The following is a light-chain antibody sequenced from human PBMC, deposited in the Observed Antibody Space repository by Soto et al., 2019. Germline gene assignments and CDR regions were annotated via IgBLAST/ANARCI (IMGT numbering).Light chain of an antibody. Sequence: QSALTQPPSASGSPGQSVTISCTGTSSDVGGYNYVSWYQQHPGKAPKIIIYEVSKRPSGVPDRFWGSKSGNTASLTVSGLQAEDEAEYHCSSCAGSYYVFGTGTKVTVL. CDR3: SSCAGSYYV. J-gene: IGLJ1*01. CDR1: SSDVGGYNY. CDR2: EVS. V-gene: IGLV2-8*01.